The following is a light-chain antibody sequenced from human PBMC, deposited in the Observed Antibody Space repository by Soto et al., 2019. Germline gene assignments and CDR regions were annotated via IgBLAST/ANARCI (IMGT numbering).Light chain of an antibody. CDR2: AND. J-gene: IGLJ3*02. CDR3: ATWSDSLKGWV. Sequence: QAVVTQPPSASRTPGQRVTIPCSGSSSDIGYNSVNWYQQLPGAAPRLLIYANDHRPSGVPDRFSASKSGTSASLAISGVRSEDEAFYYCATWSDSLKGWVFGGGTKLTVL. V-gene: IGLV1-44*01. CDR1: SSDIGYNS.